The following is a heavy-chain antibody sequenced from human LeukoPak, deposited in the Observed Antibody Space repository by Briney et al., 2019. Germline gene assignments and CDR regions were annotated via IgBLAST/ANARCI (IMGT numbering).Heavy chain of an antibody. CDR2: IIPIFGTA. CDR3: ARVSLGSYGSQHYYYYGMDV. J-gene: IGHJ6*02. CDR1: GGTFSSYA. D-gene: IGHD1-26*01. V-gene: IGHV1-69*13. Sequence: SVKVSCKASGGTFSSYAISWVRQAPGQGLEWMGGIIPIFGTANYAQRFQGRVTITADESTSTAYMELSSLRSEDTAVYYCARVSLGSYGSQHYYYYGMDVWGQGTTVTVSS.